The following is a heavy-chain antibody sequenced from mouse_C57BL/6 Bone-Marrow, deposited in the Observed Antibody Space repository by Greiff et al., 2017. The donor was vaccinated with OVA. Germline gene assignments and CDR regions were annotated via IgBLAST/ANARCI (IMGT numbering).Heavy chain of an antibody. CDR1: GFSLTSSG. D-gene: IGHD1-1*01. V-gene: IGHV2-5*01. J-gene: IGHJ2*01. CDR3: AKNARIYYCFDY. Sequence: VKLMESGPGLVQPSQSLSITCTVSGFSLTSSGVHWVRQSPGKGLEWLGVIWRGGSTDYNAAFMSRLSITKDNSKSQVFFKMNSLQADDTAIYYCAKNARIYYCFDYWGQGTTLTVSS. CDR2: IWRGGST.